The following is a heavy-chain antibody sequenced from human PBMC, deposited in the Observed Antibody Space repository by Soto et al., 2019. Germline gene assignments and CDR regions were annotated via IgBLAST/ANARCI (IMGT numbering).Heavy chain of an antibody. Sequence: EVQLVESGGGLVQPGGSLRLSCAASGFTFSSYSMNWVRQAPEKGLEWVSYISGSSSTIHYADSVKGRFTISRDNPKNSLYLQMNSLPAEDTAVYFCARAFGGGSSGGAYWGQGTLVTVSS. J-gene: IGHJ4*02. CDR3: ARAFGGGSSGGAY. CDR2: ISGSSSTI. D-gene: IGHD2-15*01. CDR1: GFTFSSYS. V-gene: IGHV3-48*01.